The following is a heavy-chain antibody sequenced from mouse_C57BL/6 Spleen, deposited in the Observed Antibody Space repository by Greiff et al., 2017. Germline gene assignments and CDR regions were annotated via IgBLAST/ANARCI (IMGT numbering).Heavy chain of an antibody. Sequence: QVQLQQSGPELVKPGASVKISCKASGYAFSSSWMNWVKQRPGKGLEWIGRIYPGDGDTNYNGKFKGQATLTADKSSSTAYMQLSSLTSADSAVYFCARSYSNYFYAMDYWGQGTSVTVSS. CDR1: GYAFSSSW. D-gene: IGHD2-5*01. J-gene: IGHJ4*01. CDR3: ARSYSNYFYAMDY. V-gene: IGHV1-82*01. CDR2: IYPGDGDT.